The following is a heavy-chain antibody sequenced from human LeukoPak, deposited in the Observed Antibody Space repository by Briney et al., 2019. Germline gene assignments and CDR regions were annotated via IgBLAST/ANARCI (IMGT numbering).Heavy chain of an antibody. Sequence: GRSLRLSCIASGFTFGDYALSWVRQAPGKGLEWVGFIRSKASGGTTEYAASVKGRIIISRDDSKSIAFLQMNSLKTEDTAVYXCARGSHQRLWFHGMDVWGKGTTVTISS. CDR2: IRSKASGGTT. D-gene: IGHD3-10*01. V-gene: IGHV3-49*04. J-gene: IGHJ6*04. CDR3: ARGSHQRLWFHGMDV. CDR1: GFTFGDYA.